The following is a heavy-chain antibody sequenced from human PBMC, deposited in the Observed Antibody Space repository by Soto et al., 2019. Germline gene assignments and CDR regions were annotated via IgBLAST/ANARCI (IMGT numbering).Heavy chain of an antibody. Sequence: SETLSLTCTVSGGSISSYYWSWIRQPPGKGLEWIGYIYYSGSTNYNPSLTSRVTISVDTSKNQFSLKLSSVTAADTAVYYCARGHGDYYYFDCWGQGTLVTVSS. V-gene: IGHV4-59*01. CDR2: IYYSGST. D-gene: IGHD4-17*01. CDR3: ARGHGDYYYFDC. CDR1: GGSISSYY. J-gene: IGHJ4*02.